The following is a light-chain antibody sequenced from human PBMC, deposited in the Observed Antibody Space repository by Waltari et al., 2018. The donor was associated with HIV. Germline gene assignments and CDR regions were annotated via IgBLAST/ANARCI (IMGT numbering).Light chain of an antibody. Sequence: QSALTQPPSASGSPGQTVTLSCTGTSSDVGGYKYGSWYQQHPGKAPKLMIYEVSKRPSGVPDRFSGSKSGNTASLTVSGLQAEDEADYYCSSYAGSNNVVFGGGTKLTVL. CDR2: EVS. CDR3: SSYAGSNNVV. J-gene: IGLJ2*01. V-gene: IGLV2-8*01. CDR1: SSDVGGYKY.